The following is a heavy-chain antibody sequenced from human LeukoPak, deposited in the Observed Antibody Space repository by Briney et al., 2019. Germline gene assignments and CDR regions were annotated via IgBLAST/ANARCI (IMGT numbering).Heavy chain of an antibody. J-gene: IGHJ5*02. D-gene: IGHD3-9*01. CDR3: ASIFTTEWYNWFDP. V-gene: IGHV3-7*01. Sequence: GGSLRLSCAASGLTVSDYDMGGVRQAPGKGPEWVANIKQDGSEKYYVDSVKGRFTISRDNAKNTLYLQMNSLRVEDTAVYYCASIFTTEWYNWFDPWGQGTLVTVSS. CDR2: IKQDGSEK. CDR1: GLTVSDYD.